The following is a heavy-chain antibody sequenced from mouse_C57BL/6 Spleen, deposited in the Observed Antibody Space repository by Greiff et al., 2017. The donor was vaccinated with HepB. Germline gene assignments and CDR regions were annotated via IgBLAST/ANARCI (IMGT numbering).Heavy chain of an antibody. CDR2: INPNNGGT. V-gene: IGHV1-18*01. J-gene: IGHJ4*01. CDR3: ARKQNWEGMDY. D-gene: IGHD4-1*01. Sequence: VQLQQSGPELVKPGASVKIPCKASGYTFTDYNMDWVKQSHGKSLEWIGVINPNNGGTIYNQKFKGKATLTVDKSSSTAYMELRSLTSEDTAVYYCARKQNWEGMDYWGQGTSVTVSS. CDR1: GYTFTDYN.